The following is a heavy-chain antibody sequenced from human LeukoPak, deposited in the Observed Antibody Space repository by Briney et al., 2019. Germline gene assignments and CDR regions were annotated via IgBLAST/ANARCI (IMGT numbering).Heavy chain of an antibody. Sequence: GGSLRLSCAPSGFTFSSYGIHWVRQAPGKGMEWVAVVSNDGRNEYYADSVQGRFSISRDNSKNTVYLQMNSLRAEGTAVYYCARDSASTPLDYWGQGTLVTVSS. CDR2: VSNDGRNE. V-gene: IGHV3-33*01. D-gene: IGHD1-26*01. CDR1: GFTFSSYG. CDR3: ARDSASTPLDY. J-gene: IGHJ4*02.